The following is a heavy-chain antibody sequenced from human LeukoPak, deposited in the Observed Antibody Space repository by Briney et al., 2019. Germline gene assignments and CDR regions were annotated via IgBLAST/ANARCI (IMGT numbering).Heavy chain of an antibody. CDR3: ARSGGGLQFDI. Sequence: SETLSLTCTVSGGSMSGYFWNWIRQPPGKGLEWVGYFSSSGNTNYNPSLKSRVTTSVDTSKNHFSLKLTSVTATDTATYYCARSGGGLQFDIWGQGTMVTVSS. D-gene: IGHD3-16*01. CDR1: GGSMSGYF. V-gene: IGHV4-59*01. CDR2: FSSSGNT. J-gene: IGHJ3*02.